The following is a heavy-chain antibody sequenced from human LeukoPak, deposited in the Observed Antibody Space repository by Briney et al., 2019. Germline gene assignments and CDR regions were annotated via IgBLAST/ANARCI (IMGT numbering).Heavy chain of an antibody. CDR1: RFSVSSYE. J-gene: IGHJ4*02. CDR3: ATVETGTTFLDY. Sequence: GGALRLCCAACRFSVSSYEVNWVRKAPGKGQEWVSYISNSGLTIYYADSVKGRFTISRDNAKNSLYLQMNSLRADDTAVYYCATVETGTTFLDYWGQGTLVAVCS. CDR2: ISNSGLTI. V-gene: IGHV3-48*03. D-gene: IGHD1-7*01.